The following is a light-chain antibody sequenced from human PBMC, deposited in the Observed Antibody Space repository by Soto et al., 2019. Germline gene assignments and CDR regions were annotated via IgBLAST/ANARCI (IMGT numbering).Light chain of an antibody. CDR3: QQYNSYSPWA. J-gene: IGKJ1*01. CDR2: DAS. V-gene: IGKV1-5*01. Sequence: DIQMTQSPSTLSASVGDRVTITCRFSQSVNKWLAWFQQKPGKVPKLLIFDASTLQTGVPSRFGGGGSGTEFTLTISGLQPDDFATYYCQQYNSYSPWAFGPGTKVDIK. CDR1: QSVNKW.